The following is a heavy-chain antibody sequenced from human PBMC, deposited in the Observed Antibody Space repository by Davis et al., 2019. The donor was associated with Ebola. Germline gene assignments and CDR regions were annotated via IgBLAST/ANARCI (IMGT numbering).Heavy chain of an antibody. J-gene: IGHJ4*02. Sequence: SVKVSCKASGGTFSSYAISWVRQAPGQELEWMGGIIPIFGTANYAQRFQGRVTITADESRTTAYMELSSLRSEDTAVYYCAKDRYYDNNPLYYESECWGQGTLVTVSS. CDR1: GGTFSSYA. CDR3: AKDRYYDNNPLYYESEC. CDR2: IIPIFGTA. V-gene: IGHV1-69*13. D-gene: IGHD3-22*01.